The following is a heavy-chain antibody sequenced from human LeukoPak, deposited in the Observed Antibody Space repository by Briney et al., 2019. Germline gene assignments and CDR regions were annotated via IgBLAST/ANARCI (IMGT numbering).Heavy chain of an antibody. Sequence: SETLSLTCAVYGGSFSGYYWSWIRQPPGKGLEWIGEINHSGSTNYNPSLKSRVTISVDTSKNQFSLKLSSVTAADTAVYYCARARRRDYDFWSTFGGSMYFQHWGQGTLVTVSS. J-gene: IGHJ1*01. D-gene: IGHD3-3*01. V-gene: IGHV4-34*01. CDR1: GGSFSGYY. CDR3: ARARRRDYDFWSTFGGSMYFQH. CDR2: INHSGST.